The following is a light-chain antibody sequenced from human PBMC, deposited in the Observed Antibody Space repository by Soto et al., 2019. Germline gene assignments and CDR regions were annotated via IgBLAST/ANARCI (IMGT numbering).Light chain of an antibody. CDR2: GAS. V-gene: IGKV3-15*01. Sequence: EIVMTQSPATLSVSPGERATLSCRASQSVSGNLAWYQQKPGQAPRLLIYGASTRATGIPARFSGSRSGTESTLTISSLQAEDFAFYYCQQYNNWPPGTFGQGTKVEIK. CDR1: QSVSGN. CDR3: QQYNNWPPGT. J-gene: IGKJ1*01.